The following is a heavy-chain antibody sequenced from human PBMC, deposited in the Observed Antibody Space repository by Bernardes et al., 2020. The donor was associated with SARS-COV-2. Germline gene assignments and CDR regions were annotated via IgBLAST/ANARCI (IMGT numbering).Heavy chain of an antibody. CDR3: AREAGDTRSSLDY. Sequence: SEPLSLTCAVYGYSISSAYYWGWIRQPPGKGLEWIGSIFHGGSTYYNPSLKSRVTISFNTTKNQFPLRLRTVTAAATAVYYCAREAGDTRSSLDYWGQGTLVTVSS. J-gene: IGHJ4*02. D-gene: IGHD6-6*01. CDR1: GYSISSAYY. CDR2: IFHGGST. V-gene: IGHV4-38-2*02.